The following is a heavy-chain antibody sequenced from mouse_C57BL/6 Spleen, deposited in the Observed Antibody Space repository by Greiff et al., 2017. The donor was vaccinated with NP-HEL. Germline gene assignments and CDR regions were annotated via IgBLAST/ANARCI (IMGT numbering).Heavy chain of an antibody. CDR2: ISSGSSTI. D-gene: IGHD2-3*01. CDR1: GFTFSDYG. V-gene: IGHV5-17*01. Sequence: EVQRVESGGGLVKPGGSLKLSCAASGFTFSDYGMHWVRQAPEKGLEWVAYISSGSSTIYYADTVKGRFTISRDNAKNTLFLQMTSLRSEDTAMYYCARGGDGYYVYYAMDYWGQGTSVTVSS. CDR3: ARGGDGYYVYYAMDY. J-gene: IGHJ4*01.